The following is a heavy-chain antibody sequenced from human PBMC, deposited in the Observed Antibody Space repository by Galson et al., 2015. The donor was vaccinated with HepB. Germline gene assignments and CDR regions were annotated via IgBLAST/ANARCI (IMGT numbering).Heavy chain of an antibody. D-gene: IGHD2-15*01. V-gene: IGHV5-51*03. CDR1: GYRFTSYW. Sequence: QSGAEVKKPGDSLKISCKSSGYRFTSYWIVWVRQVPGKGLEWMGMIYPEDSDTRYSPSFQGQVTVSADNSVSTAYLQWSSLKSSDTAMYYCARGEDMDWLDPWGQGTLVTVSS. CDR2: IYPEDSDT. J-gene: IGHJ5*02. CDR3: ARGEDMDWLDP.